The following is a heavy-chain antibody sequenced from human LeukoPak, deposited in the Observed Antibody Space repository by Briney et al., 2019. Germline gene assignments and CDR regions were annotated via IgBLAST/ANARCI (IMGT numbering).Heavy chain of an antibody. J-gene: IGHJ6*02. Sequence: GGSLRLSCAGSGFTFSSYAMHRVRQAPGKGLEWVAVISYDGSNKDYADSVKGRFTISRDNSKNTLYLQMNSLRAEDTAVYYCARSGGYSYGPKYHYYGMDVWGQGTTVTVSS. CDR3: ARSGGYSYGPKYHYYGMDV. CDR1: GFTFSSYA. CDR2: ISYDGSNK. D-gene: IGHD5-18*01. V-gene: IGHV3-30-3*01.